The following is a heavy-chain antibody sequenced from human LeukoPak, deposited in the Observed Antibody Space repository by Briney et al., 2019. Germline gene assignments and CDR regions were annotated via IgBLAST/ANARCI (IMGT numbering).Heavy chain of an antibody. D-gene: IGHD1-1*01. CDR3: ARGTTDYYMDV. J-gene: IGHJ6*03. Sequence: ASVKVSCKASGYTFTSYYMHWVRQAPGQGLEWMGIINPSGGSTTYAQKFQGRVTMTRDMSTSTVCMELSSLRSDDTAVYYCARGTTDYYMDVWGKGTTVTVS. CDR2: INPSGGST. CDR1: GYTFTSYY. V-gene: IGHV1-46*01.